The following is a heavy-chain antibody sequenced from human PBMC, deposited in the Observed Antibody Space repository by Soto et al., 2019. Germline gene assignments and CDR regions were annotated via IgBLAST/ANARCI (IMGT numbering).Heavy chain of an antibody. CDR2: VSGSGGST. CDR1: GVILSIDA. D-gene: IGHD2-2*01. J-gene: IGHJ4*02. Sequence: GSXRLSCADSGVILSIDAMSWCRQSPGKGLEWVSTVSGSGGSTYYADSVKGRFTISRDNSQNTLYLQMNSLRADDTAVYYCAKLTVVPGASSNFDYWGQRTLVTVSS. CDR3: AKLTVVPGASSNFDY. V-gene: IGHV3-23*01.